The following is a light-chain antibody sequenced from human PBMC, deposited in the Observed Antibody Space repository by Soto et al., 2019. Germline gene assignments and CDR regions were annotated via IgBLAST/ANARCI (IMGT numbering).Light chain of an antibody. J-gene: IGLJ3*02. V-gene: IGLV2-23*01. Sequence: QSVLTQPASVSGSPGQSITISCTGTSSDVGTYNRVTWYQQHPGKVPKLMLYEGTKRPSGVSDRFSASKSGNTASLTNSGLQGEDEAEYYCCSYGTSRNLLFGGGTKLTVL. CDR3: CSYGTSRNLL. CDR2: EGT. CDR1: SSDVGTYNR.